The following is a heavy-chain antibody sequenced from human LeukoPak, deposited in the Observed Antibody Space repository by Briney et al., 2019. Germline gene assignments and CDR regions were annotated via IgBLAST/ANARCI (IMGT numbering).Heavy chain of an antibody. CDR1: GFTFSSYG. Sequence: PGGSLRLSCAASGFTFSSYGMSWVRQAPGKGLEWVSALSGSGGTTYYADSVRGRFTISRDNSKNTLYLQMNSLRADDTAVYYCAKFPYHQLMFADYWGQGTLVTVSS. CDR2: LSGSGGTT. V-gene: IGHV3-23*01. D-gene: IGHD3-10*02. J-gene: IGHJ4*02. CDR3: AKFPYHQLMFADY.